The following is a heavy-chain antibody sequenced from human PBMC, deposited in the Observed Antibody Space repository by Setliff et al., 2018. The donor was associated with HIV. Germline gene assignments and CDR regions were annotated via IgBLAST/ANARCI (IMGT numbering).Heavy chain of an antibody. CDR3: ARDQKGYSYGYFDS. Sequence: SETLSLTCTSSGDSISGYYWSWIRQPAGKGLEWIGRMHTSGNTNYNPSLKSRVTMSVDTSKNQFSLRLSSVSAADTAVYYCARDQKGYSYGYFDSWGQGTLVTVSS. V-gene: IGHV4-4*07. CDR1: GDSISGYY. J-gene: IGHJ4*02. D-gene: IGHD5-18*01. CDR2: MHTSGNT.